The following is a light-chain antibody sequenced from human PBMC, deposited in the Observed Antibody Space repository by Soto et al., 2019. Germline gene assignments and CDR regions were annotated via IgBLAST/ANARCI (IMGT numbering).Light chain of an antibody. J-gene: IGKJ1*01. CDR2: GAS. CDR3: QQYGSSPPWT. CDR1: QSVNSNF. V-gene: IGKV3-20*01. Sequence: EIVLTQSPGTLSLSPGERATLSCRASQSVNSNFLTWYQHKPGQAPRLLIYGASSRATGIPDRFSGSGSGTDFTLTISRLEPEDFAVYYCQQYGSSPPWTFGQGTKVDIK.